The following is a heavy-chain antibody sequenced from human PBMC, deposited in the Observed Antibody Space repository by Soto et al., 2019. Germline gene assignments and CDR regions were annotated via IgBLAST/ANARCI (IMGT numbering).Heavy chain of an antibody. Sequence: SETLSLTCTVSGGSISSYYWSWIRQPPGKGLEWIGYIYYSGSTNYNPSLKSRVTISVDTSKNQFSLKLSSVTAADTAVYYCAGNYGSGSYPTYFDYWGQGTLVTVPQ. CDR1: GGSISSYY. J-gene: IGHJ4*02. D-gene: IGHD3-10*01. CDR2: IYYSGST. V-gene: IGHV4-59*01. CDR3: AGNYGSGSYPTYFDY.